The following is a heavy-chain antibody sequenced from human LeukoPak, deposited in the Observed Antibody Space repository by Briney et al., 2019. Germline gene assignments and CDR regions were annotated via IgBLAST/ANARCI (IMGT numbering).Heavy chain of an antibody. Sequence: SVKVSCKASGGTFSSYAFSWVRQPPAQGLEWMGRIIPIYGRANNAQNFHGRVTITTDESTSTAYIELSRLCSAATAVYYCAGNRAVGPPIDDGSQGTLVTVSA. V-gene: IGHV1-69*05. J-gene: IGHJ4*02. CDR2: IIPIYGRA. CDR3: AGNRAVGPPIDD. CDR1: GGTFSSYA. D-gene: IGHD1-1*01.